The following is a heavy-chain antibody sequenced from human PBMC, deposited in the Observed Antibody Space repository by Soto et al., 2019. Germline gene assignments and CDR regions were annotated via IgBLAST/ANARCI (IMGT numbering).Heavy chain of an antibody. CDR1: GFTFSNAW. D-gene: IGHD1-26*01. CDR2: IKSKADGGTT. J-gene: IGHJ4*02. V-gene: IGHV3-15*01. CDR3: TTDLNQGSPCDY. Sequence: EVQLVNSGGGLVKPGESLRLSCAASGFTFSNAWMTWVRQAPGKGLEWVGRIKSKADGGTTDYAAPGKDRFTISRDDSRNTLYLQMDSLKTEDTGVYYCTTDLNQGSPCDYWGQGTLVTVSS.